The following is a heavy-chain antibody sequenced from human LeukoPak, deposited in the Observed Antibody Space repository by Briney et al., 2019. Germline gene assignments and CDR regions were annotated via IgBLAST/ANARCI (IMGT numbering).Heavy chain of an antibody. CDR3: ARDVTVRGSPYRRYFDF. Sequence: SETLSLTCTVSGGSITSSNYYWAWIRQPPGKGLEWIGSIYDAGNTYYNPSLKSRVAISVDTAKKQVSLRLTSLTAADTAVYYCARDVTVRGSPYRRYFDFWGQGSLVAVSS. CDR2: IYDAGNT. J-gene: IGHJ4*02. D-gene: IGHD3-10*01. V-gene: IGHV4-39*07. CDR1: GGSITSSNYY.